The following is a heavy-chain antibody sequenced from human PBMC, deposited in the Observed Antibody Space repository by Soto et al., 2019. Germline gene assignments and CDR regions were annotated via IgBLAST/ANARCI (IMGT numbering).Heavy chain of an antibody. CDR1: GGSISSYY. CDR3: ARVFREYYYMDV. V-gene: IGHV4-59*08. J-gene: IGHJ6*03. Sequence: LSLTCTVSGGSISSYYWSWIRQPPGKGLEWIGYIYYSGSTNYNPSLKSRVTISVDTSENQFSLKLSSVTAADTAVYYCARVFREYYYMDVWGKGTTVTVAS. CDR2: IYYSGST. D-gene: IGHD1-26*01.